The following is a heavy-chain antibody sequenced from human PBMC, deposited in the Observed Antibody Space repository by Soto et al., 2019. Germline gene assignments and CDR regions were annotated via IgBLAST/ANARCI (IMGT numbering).Heavy chain of an antibody. V-gene: IGHV3-30-3*01. D-gene: IGHD6-13*01. J-gene: IGHJ6*02. Sequence: QVQLVESGGGVVQPGRSLRLSCAASGFTFSSYAMHWVRQAPGKGLEWVAVISYDGSNKYYADSVKGRFTISRDNSKNTLYLQMNSLRAEATAVYYCARGLISSSWYTFFYYYYGMDVWGQGTTVTVSS. CDR3: ARGLISSSWYTFFYYYYGMDV. CDR2: ISYDGSNK. CDR1: GFTFSSYA.